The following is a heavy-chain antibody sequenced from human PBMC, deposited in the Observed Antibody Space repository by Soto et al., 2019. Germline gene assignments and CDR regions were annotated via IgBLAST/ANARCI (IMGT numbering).Heavy chain of an antibody. V-gene: IGHV4-31*03. CDR1: GDSISSGGYY. CDR3: ARDPGLGWFDP. CDR2: IYYSGST. D-gene: IGHD3-10*01. J-gene: IGHJ5*02. Sequence: QVQLQESGPGLVKPSQPLSLTCTVSGDSISSGGYYWNWIRQHPGKGLEWIGSIYYSGSTSYNPSLKSRVTISVATSKTQSSLTLTSVTAADTAVYYCARDPGLGWFDPWGQGALVIVSS.